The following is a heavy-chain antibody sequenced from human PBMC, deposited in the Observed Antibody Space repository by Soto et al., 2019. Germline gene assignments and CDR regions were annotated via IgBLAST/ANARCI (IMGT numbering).Heavy chain of an antibody. CDR3: ATDRGSSWYVIEFDP. CDR1: GYTFTSYG. V-gene: IGHV1-18*01. CDR2: ISAYNGNT. Sequence: ASVKVSCKASGYTFTSYGISWVRQAPGQGLEWMGWISAYNGNTNYAQKLQGRVTMTTDTSTSTAYMELRSLRSDDTAVYYCATDRGSSWYVIEFDPWGQGTLVTVSS. J-gene: IGHJ5*02. D-gene: IGHD6-13*01.